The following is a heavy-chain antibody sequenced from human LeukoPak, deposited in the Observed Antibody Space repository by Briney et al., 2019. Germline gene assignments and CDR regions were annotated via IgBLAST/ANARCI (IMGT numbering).Heavy chain of an antibody. CDR2: ISGSGDNT. V-gene: IGHV3-23*01. CDR1: GFTFSSYA. Sequence: GGSLRLSCAASGFTFSSYAMSWVGQAPGKGLEWVSGISGSGDNTYYADSVKGRFTISRDNSKNTLYVQVNSLGTEDTAAYYCAKGSYYDSSGSFYFDYWGQGPLVTVSS. D-gene: IGHD3-22*01. CDR3: AKGSYYDSSGSFYFDY. J-gene: IGHJ4*02.